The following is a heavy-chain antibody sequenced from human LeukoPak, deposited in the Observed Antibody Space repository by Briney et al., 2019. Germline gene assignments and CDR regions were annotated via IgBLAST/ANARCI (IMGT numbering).Heavy chain of an antibody. Sequence: GVPLRLSCAASGFIFTDFWMHWIRHAPGGGLVWVSRVKGDGISTLYADSVKGRFTISRDNAKNTLYLQMNNLRADDTALYYCATGPYSAFGMWGQGTMVTVSS. J-gene: IGHJ3*02. CDR1: GFIFTDFW. CDR3: ATGPYSAFGM. CDR2: VKGDGIST. V-gene: IGHV3-74*01. D-gene: IGHD2-21*01.